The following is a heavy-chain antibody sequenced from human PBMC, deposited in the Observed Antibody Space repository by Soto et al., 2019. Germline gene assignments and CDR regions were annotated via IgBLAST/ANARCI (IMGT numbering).Heavy chain of an antibody. Sequence: GGPRRVSGADSGFALRHPWMRSVRQAPVKGLGRFGRIKSKTAGGTTDYAAPVKGRFTISRDDSKNTLYLQMNSLKTEDRAVYYCTKAPGFNIWGQGPMV. V-gene: IGHV3-15*01. CDR2: IKSKTAGGTT. J-gene: IGHJ3*02. CDR1: GFALRHPW. CDR3: TKAPGFNI.